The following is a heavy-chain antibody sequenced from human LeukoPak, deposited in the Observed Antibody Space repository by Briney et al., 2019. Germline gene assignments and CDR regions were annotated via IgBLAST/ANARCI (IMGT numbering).Heavy chain of an antibody. D-gene: IGHD6-19*01. V-gene: IGHV4-59*12. CDR2: IYYNGST. Sequence: PSETLSLTCTVSGGSISSYYWSWIRQPPGKGLEWIGYIYYNGSTNYNPSLKSRVTISVDTSKNQFSLKLSSVTAADTAVYYCARVVAGTGTYYYYYYMDVWGKGTMVTVSS. CDR3: ARVVAGTGTYYYYYYMDV. J-gene: IGHJ6*03. CDR1: GGSISSYY.